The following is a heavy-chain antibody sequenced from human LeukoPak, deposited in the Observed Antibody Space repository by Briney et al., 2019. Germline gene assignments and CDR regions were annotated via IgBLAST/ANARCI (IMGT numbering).Heavy chain of an antibody. V-gene: IGHV3-74*01. Sequence: GGSLRLSCAASGFTFSRYWMHWVRQAPGKGLVWVSRINIDGSNTTYADSVKGRFTISSDNAKNTLYLQMNSLRAEDTAVYYCAKDSTHYRVWDDYDSAGLTYWGQGTLVTVSS. CDR1: GFTFSRYW. CDR3: AKDSTHYRVWDDYDSAGLTY. J-gene: IGHJ4*02. D-gene: IGHD3-22*01. CDR2: INIDGSNT.